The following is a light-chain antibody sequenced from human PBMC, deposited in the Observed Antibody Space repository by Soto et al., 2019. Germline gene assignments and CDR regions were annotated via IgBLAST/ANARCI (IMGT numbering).Light chain of an antibody. CDR1: ERVFYSSRNQNY. V-gene: IGKV4-1*01. CDR3: HQYRSIPYS. J-gene: IGKJ2*03. Sequence: IVMTQSPDSLAVSLGERATINCKSSERVFYSSRNQNYLAWFQQHPGQPPKLLISWASSRESGVPNRLSGSGSETDFTLTIRRLQAEAEAMYFGHQYRSIPYSFGQGTKLEI. CDR2: WAS.